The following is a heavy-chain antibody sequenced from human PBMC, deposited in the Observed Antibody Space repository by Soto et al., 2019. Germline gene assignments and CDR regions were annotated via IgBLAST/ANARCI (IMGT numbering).Heavy chain of an antibody. V-gene: IGHV1-3*01. J-gene: IGHJ3*02. D-gene: IGHD4-17*01. CDR2: INAGNGNT. CDR1: GYTFTSYA. CDR3: ARDRGVTTGLNDAFDI. Sequence: ASVKVSCKASGYTFTSYAMHWVRQAPGQRLEWMGWINAGNGNTKYSQKFQGRVTITRDTSASTAYMELSSLRSEDTAVYYCARDRGVTTGLNDAFDIWGQGTMVTVSS.